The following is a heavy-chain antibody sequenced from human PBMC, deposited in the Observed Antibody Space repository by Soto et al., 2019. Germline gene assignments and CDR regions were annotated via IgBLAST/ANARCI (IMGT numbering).Heavy chain of an antibody. J-gene: IGHJ4*01. CDR1: GLSVSNNY. CDR2: IYSGGTT. D-gene: IGHD3-9*01. V-gene: IGHV3-66*04. Sequence: EVQLEESGGGLVQPGGSLRLSCAASGLSVSNNYMSWVRQAPGKGLEGVSVIYSGGTTYYGDSVKGRFSISRDNSKNTLMLQMNKLRAEVTAVYYCASHPGLGYWGQGTLVTVSS. CDR3: ASHPGLGY.